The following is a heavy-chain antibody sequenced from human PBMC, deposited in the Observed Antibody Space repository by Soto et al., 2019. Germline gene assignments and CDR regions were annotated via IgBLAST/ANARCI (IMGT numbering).Heavy chain of an antibody. CDR1: GYTFTSYY. CDR2: INPSGGST. J-gene: IGHJ5*02. CDR3: ARESAGSHKNNWFDP. V-gene: IGHV1-46*01. Sequence: ASVKVSCKASGYTFTSYYMHWVRQAPGQGLEWMGIINPSGGSTSYAQKFQGRVTMTRDTSRNQLLLRLNSVTAADTAVYYCARESAGSHKNNWFDPWGQGTLVTVSS. D-gene: IGHD3-10*01.